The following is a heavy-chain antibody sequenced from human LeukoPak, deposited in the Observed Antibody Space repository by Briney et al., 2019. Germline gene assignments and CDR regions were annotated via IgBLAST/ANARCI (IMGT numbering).Heavy chain of an antibody. CDR2: INHSGST. Sequence: SETLSLTCAVYSGSFSGYYWSWIRQPPGKGLEWIGEINHSGSTNYNPSLKSRVTISVDTSKNQFSLKLSSVTAADTAEYYCARGKSSYFNFDYWGQGTLVTVSS. V-gene: IGHV4-34*01. J-gene: IGHJ4*02. CDR1: SGSFSGYY. D-gene: IGHD2-15*01. CDR3: ARGKSSYFNFDY.